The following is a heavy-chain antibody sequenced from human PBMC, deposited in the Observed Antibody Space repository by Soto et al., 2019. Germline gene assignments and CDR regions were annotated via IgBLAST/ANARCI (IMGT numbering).Heavy chain of an antibody. J-gene: IGHJ4*02. D-gene: IGHD3-9*01. CDR3: ARRRPTGYYNY. Sequence: QVQLVESGGDLVKPGGSLRLSCAASGFPFSDYYMSWIRQAPGTGLEWVSSIGSSSSYTNYADSVKGRFTISRDNAKHALYLQMNSLRAEDTAVYYWARRRPTGYYNYWGQGTLVTVSA. CDR1: GFPFSDYY. V-gene: IGHV3-11*05. CDR2: IGSSSSYT.